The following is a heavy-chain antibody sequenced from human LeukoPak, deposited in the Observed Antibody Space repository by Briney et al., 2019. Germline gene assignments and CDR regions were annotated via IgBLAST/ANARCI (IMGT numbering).Heavy chain of an antibody. J-gene: IGHJ3*02. CDR1: GFTFDDYA. CDR2: ISWNSGSI. D-gene: IGHD6-19*01. Sequence: GGSLRLSCAASGFTFDDYAMHWVRQAPGKGLEWVSGISWNSGSIGYADSVKGRFTISRDNAKNSLYLQMNSLRAEDTAVYYCARALGWYDAFDIWGQGTMVTVSS. V-gene: IGHV3-9*01. CDR3: ARALGWYDAFDI.